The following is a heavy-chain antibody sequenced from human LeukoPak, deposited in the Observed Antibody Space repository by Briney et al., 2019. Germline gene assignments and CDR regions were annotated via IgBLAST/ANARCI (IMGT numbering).Heavy chain of an antibody. CDR2: ISERGGST. D-gene: IGHD3-10*01. V-gene: IGHV3-23*01. J-gene: IGHJ4*02. Sequence: GGSLRLSCVVAGISLSNYAMTWVRQAPGKGLEWVSYISERGGSTTYADSVKGRFTISRDTSLNTLYLQMNNLRAEDTAVYFCAKRGVVIRGLLVIGYHQEAYHYDFWGQGVLVTVSS. CDR1: GISLSNYA. CDR3: AKRGVVIRGLLVIGYHQEAYHYDF.